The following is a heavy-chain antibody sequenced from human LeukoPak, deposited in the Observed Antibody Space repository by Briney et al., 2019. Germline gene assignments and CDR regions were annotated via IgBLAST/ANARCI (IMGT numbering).Heavy chain of an antibody. J-gene: IGHJ4*02. CDR1: GFTFSSYA. Sequence: GGSLRLSCAASGFTFSSYAMSWVRQAPGKGLEWVSAISGSGGSTYYADSVKGRFTISRDNSKNTLYLQMNSLRGEDTAVYYCAKDRRDGKVVPAATDYWGQGTLVTVSS. CDR2: ISGSGGST. CDR3: AKDRRDGKVVPAATDY. V-gene: IGHV3-23*01. D-gene: IGHD2-2*01.